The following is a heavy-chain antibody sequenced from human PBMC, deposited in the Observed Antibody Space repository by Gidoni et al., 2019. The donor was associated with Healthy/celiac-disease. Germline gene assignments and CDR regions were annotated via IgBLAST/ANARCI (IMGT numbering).Heavy chain of an antibody. CDR3: TTEAWTTVIYYYYYGMDV. Sequence: EVQLVESGGGLVKPGGSLRLSCAASGFTFSNAWMSWVRQAPGKGLEWVGRIKSKTDGGTTDYAAPVKGRFTISRDDSKNTLYLQMNSLKTEDTAVYYCTTEAWTTVIYYYYYGMDVWGQGTTVTVSS. D-gene: IGHD4-17*01. CDR2: IKSKTDGGTT. CDR1: GFTFSNAW. J-gene: IGHJ6*02. V-gene: IGHV3-15*01.